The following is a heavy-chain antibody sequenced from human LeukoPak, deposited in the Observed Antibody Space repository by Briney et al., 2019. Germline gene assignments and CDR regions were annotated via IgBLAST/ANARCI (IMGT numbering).Heavy chain of an antibody. J-gene: IGHJ3*02. V-gene: IGHV4-59*01. CDR1: GGSISSYY. D-gene: IGHD1-1*01. CDR3: ARDHSGELERRYAFDI. CDR2: IYYSGRN. Sequence: SETLSLTCTVSGGSISSYYWSWIRQPPGKGLEWIGYIYYSGRNNYNPSLKSRVPISVDTSKNQFSLKLSSLTAADTAVYYCARDHSGELERRYAFDIWGQGTMVTVSS.